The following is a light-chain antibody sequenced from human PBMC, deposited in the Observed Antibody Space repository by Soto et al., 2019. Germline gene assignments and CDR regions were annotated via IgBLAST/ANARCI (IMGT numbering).Light chain of an antibody. J-gene: IGKJ4*01. CDR1: QPVNSGY. CDR3: QQFSSYPLT. CDR2: DAS. V-gene: IGKV3-20*01. Sequence: IVLTQSPGTLSLSPGEGATLSCRASQPVNSGYLAWYQQKPGQAPRLLIYDASSRATGIPDRFSGGGSGTDFTLTISRLEPEDFAVYYCQQFSSYPLTFGGGTKVDIK.